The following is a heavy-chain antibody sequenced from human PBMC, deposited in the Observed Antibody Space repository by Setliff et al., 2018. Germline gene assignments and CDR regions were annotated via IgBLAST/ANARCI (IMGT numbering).Heavy chain of an antibody. V-gene: IGHV4-59*12. CDR2: VYYSGST. Sequence: SETLSLTCTVSGGSICSYYWSWIRQPPGKGLEWIGYVYYSGSTNYNPSLKSRVTMSVDTSKNQFYLKLSSVTAADTAVYYCAREQWLDPPGYYYMDVWAKGTTVTVSS. CDR1: GGSICSYY. J-gene: IGHJ6*03. D-gene: IGHD6-19*01. CDR3: AREQWLDPPGYYYMDV.